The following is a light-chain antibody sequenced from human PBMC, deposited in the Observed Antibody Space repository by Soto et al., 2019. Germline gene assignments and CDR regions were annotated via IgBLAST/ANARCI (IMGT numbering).Light chain of an antibody. CDR3: QQYYDIPFT. CDR1: QSILYSSNNMNK. V-gene: IGKV4-1*01. CDR2: WTS. Sequence: DIVMTQSPDSLDVSLGERATINCKYSQSILYSSNNMNKLAWYQQKPGQPPKLLFYWTSTRGSGVPDRFSGSGSGTDFTLTISSLQAEDVAIYYCQQYYDIPFTFGPGTKVDIK. J-gene: IGKJ3*01.